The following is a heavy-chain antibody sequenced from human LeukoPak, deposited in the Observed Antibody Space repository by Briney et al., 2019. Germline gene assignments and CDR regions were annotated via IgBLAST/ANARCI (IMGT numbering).Heavy chain of an antibody. J-gene: IGHJ4*02. D-gene: IGHD3-10*01. Sequence: GGSLRLSCAASGFTLSSYEMNWVRQAPGKGLEWVSYISSSGSTIYYADSVKGRFTISRDNAKNSLYLQMNSLRAEDTAVYYCARGSITMVRGVIPYFDYWGQGTLVTVSS. CDR3: ARGSITMVRGVIPYFDY. CDR1: GFTLSSYE. CDR2: ISSSGSTI. V-gene: IGHV3-48*03.